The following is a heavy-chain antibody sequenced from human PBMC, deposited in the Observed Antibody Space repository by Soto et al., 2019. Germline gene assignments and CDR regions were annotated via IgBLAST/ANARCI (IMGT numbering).Heavy chain of an antibody. Sequence: GGSLRLSCAASGFTFSSYSMNWVRQAPGKGLEWVSSISSSSSYIYYADSVKGRFTISRDNAKNSLYLQMNSLRAEDTAVYYCGRDQATKLWFGIRCVFYMWGQATLVTVSS. CDR3: GRDQATKLWFGIRCVFYM. CDR1: GFTFSSYS. V-gene: IGHV3-21*01. J-gene: IGHJ3*02. D-gene: IGHD3-10*01. CDR2: ISSSSSYI.